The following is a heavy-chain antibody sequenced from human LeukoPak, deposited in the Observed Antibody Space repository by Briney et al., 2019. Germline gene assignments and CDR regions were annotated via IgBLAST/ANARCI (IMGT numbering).Heavy chain of an antibody. CDR2: IYYSGST. Sequence: PSETLSLTCTVSGGSISSYYWSWIRQPPGKGLEWIGYIYYSGSTNYNPSLKSRVTISVDTSKNQFSLKLSSVTAADTAVYYCARRLEQWLDGYFDYWGQGTLVTVSS. D-gene: IGHD6-19*01. CDR1: GGSISSYY. V-gene: IGHV4-59*08. J-gene: IGHJ4*02. CDR3: ARRLEQWLDGYFDY.